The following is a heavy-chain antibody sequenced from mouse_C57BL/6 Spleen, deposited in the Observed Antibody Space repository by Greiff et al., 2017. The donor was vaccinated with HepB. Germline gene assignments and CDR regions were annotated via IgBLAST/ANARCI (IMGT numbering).Heavy chain of an antibody. CDR1: GFTFSSYA. D-gene: IGHD1-1*01. V-gene: IGHV5-4*03. CDR2: ISDGGRYT. Sequence: EVMLVESGGGLVKPGGSLKLSCAASGFTFSSYAMSWVRQTPEKRLEWVATISDGGRYTYYPDNVKGRFTISRDNAKNNLYLQMSHLKSEDTAMLYCARRYYGSFDVWGKGTTLTVSS. CDR3: ARRYYGSFDV. J-gene: IGHJ2*01.